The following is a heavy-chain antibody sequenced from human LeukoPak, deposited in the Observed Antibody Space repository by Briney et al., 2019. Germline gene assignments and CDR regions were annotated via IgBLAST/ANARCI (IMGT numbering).Heavy chain of an antibody. D-gene: IGHD3-10*01. CDR1: GFTFSSYA. Sequence: GGSLRLSCAASGFTFSSYAMHWVRQAPGKGLEWVAVISYDGSNKYYADSVKGRFTISRDNSKNTPYLQMNSLRAEDTAVYYCARALLRDLLWFGGAFDYWGQGTLVTVSS. V-gene: IGHV3-30*04. CDR3: ARALLRDLLWFGGAFDY. J-gene: IGHJ4*02. CDR2: ISYDGSNK.